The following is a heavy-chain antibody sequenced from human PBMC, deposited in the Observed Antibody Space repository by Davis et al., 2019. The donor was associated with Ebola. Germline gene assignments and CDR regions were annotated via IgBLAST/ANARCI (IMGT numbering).Heavy chain of an antibody. Sequence: GESLKISCAASGFSFSSYAMSWVRQAPGQGLEWVSVISGTGRTTDYAESVEGRFTISRDNAKNSLYLQMNSLRAEDTAVYYCARRILLDSRGGMDVWGQGSTVTVSS. J-gene: IGHJ6*02. CDR1: GFSFSSYA. V-gene: IGHV3-48*03. D-gene: IGHD2-15*01. CDR3: ARRILLDSRGGMDV. CDR2: ISGTGRTT.